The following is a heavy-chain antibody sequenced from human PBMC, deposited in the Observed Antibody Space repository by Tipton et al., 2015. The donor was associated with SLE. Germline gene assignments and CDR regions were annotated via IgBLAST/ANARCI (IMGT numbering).Heavy chain of an antibody. CDR1: GGSITSSSYY. CDR2: IYYSGST. Sequence: TLSLTCTVSGGSITSSSYYWGWIRQPPGKGLEWIGSIYYSGSTYYKPSLKSRVTISVDTSKNQFSLKLSPGTAADTAVYYCVRHSGASDAFDIWGQGTLVTVSS. J-gene: IGHJ3*02. D-gene: IGHD3-10*01. CDR3: VRHSGASDAFDI. V-gene: IGHV4-39*01.